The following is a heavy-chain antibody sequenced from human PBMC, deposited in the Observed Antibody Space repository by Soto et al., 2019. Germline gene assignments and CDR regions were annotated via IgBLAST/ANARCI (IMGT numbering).Heavy chain of an antibody. J-gene: IGHJ6*02. CDR1: GDSVSSNSAA. CDR3: ARGSGLGYDFWSGYYYYYYGMDV. D-gene: IGHD3-3*01. Sequence: SQTLSLTCAISGDSVSSNSAAWNWIRQSPSRGLEWPGRTYYRSKWYNDYAVSVKSRITINPDTSKNQFSLQLNSVTPEDTAVYYCARGSGLGYDFWSGYYYYYYGMDVWGQGTTVTVSS. CDR2: TYYRSKWYN. V-gene: IGHV6-1*01.